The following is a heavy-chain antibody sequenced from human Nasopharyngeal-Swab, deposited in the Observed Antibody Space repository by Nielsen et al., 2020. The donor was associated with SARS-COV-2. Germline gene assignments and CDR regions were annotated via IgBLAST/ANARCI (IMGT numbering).Heavy chain of an antibody. D-gene: IGHD7-27*01. J-gene: IGHJ4*02. Sequence: GESLKISCAASGFTFSSYGMHWVRQAPGKELEWVAVISYDGSNKYYADSVKGRFTISRDNSKNTLYLQMNSLRAEDTAVYYCAKDSGDILDSTWLPGGYWGQGTLVTVSS. V-gene: IGHV3-30*18. CDR3: AKDSGDILDSTWLPGGY. CDR1: GFTFSSYG. CDR2: ISYDGSNK.